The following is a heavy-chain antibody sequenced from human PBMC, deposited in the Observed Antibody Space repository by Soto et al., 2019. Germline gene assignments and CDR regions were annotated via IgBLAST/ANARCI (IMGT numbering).Heavy chain of an antibody. D-gene: IGHD4-4*01. V-gene: IGHV3-33*01. Sequence: GGSLRLSCAASGFTFSSYGMHWVRQAPGKGLEWVAVIWYDGSNKYYADSVKGRFTISRDNSKNTLYLQMNSLRAEDTAVYYCARGPPIFGTTVTNYYFDYWGQGTLVTVSS. CDR2: IWYDGSNK. CDR3: ARGPPIFGTTVTNYYFDY. J-gene: IGHJ4*02. CDR1: GFTFSSYG.